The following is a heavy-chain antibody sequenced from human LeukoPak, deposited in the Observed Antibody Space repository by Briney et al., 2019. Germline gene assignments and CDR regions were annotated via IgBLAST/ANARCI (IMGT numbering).Heavy chain of an antibody. Sequence: GGSLRLSCAASGFTFSSYAMSWVHQAPGKGLEWVSAISGSGGSTYYADSVKGRFTISRDNSKNTLYLQMNSLRAEDTAVYYCARSSGSYYGGHAFDIWGQGTMVTVSS. CDR1: GFTFSSYA. CDR2: ISGSGGST. CDR3: ARSSGSYYGGHAFDI. D-gene: IGHD1-26*01. J-gene: IGHJ3*02. V-gene: IGHV3-23*01.